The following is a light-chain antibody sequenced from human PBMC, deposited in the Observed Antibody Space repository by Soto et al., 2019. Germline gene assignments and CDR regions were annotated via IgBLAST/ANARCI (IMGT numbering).Light chain of an antibody. V-gene: IGKV1-39*01. CDR1: QSINTY. J-gene: IGKJ1*01. CDR3: QQTYGAPRT. CDR2: AAS. Sequence: IQVTQSPSSLSASVGARVTITCRASQSINTYLSWYQQKPGRAPKHLINAASSLQTGVPSRFSGSGSGTDFTLTISSLQPEDFATYYCQQTYGAPRTFGQGTKVDIK.